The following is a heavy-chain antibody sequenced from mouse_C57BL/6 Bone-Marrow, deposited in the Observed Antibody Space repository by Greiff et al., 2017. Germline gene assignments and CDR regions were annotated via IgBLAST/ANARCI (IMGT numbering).Heavy chain of an antibody. V-gene: IGHV1-80*01. D-gene: IGHD6-5*01. CDR3: AIGYDAMDY. Sequence: VKLRPGKGLEWIGQIYPGDGDNNYNGKFKGKATLTADKSSSTAYMQLISLTSEDSAVYFCAIGYDAMDYWGQGTSVTVSS. J-gene: IGHJ4*01. CDR2: IYPGDGDN.